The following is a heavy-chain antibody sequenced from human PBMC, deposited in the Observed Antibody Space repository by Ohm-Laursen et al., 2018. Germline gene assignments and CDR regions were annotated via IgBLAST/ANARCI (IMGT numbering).Heavy chain of an antibody. D-gene: IGHD1-26*01. V-gene: IGHV1-2*02. CDR1: GYTFTGYY. CDR3: ARLFVVGADYPSDY. J-gene: IGHJ4*02. Sequence: SVKVSYKASGYTFTGYYMHWVRQAPGQGLEWMGWINPNSGGTNYAQKFQGRVTMTRDTSISTAYMELSRLRSDDTAVYYCARLFVVGADYPSDYWGQGTLVTVSS. CDR2: INPNSGGT.